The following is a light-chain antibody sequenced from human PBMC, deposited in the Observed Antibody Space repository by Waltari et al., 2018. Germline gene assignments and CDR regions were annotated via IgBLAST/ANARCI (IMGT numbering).Light chain of an antibody. Sequence: DIQMTQSPSSLSASVGDRITITCRASQTVDTFLYWFQQKPGKAPQLLIHGASNVQGGVPPRFRGRGSGTDFTLTISSLQPEDFAIYFCQQTYSFPLTFGQGTRVDIK. CDR2: GAS. V-gene: IGKV1-39*01. J-gene: IGKJ1*01. CDR3: QQTYSFPLT. CDR1: QTVDTF.